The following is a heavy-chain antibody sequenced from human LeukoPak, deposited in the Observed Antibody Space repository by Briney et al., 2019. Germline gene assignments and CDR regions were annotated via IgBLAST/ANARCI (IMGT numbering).Heavy chain of an antibody. Sequence: SVKVSCKASGGTFSSYAISWVRQAPGQGLEWMGRIIPIFGTANYAQKFQGRVTITTDESTSTAYMELSSLRSEDTAVYCCAREFGVRGVMPYYFDYWGQGTLVTVSS. CDR3: AREFGVRGVMPYYFDY. CDR1: GGTFSSYA. J-gene: IGHJ4*02. CDR2: IIPIFGTA. V-gene: IGHV1-69*05. D-gene: IGHD3-10*01.